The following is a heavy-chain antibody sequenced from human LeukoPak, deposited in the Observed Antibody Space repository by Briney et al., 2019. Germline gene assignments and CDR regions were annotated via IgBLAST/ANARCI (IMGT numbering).Heavy chain of an antibody. CDR1: GGSIRSSYYY. CDR3: ARGGESGYDT. Sequence: PSETLSLTCTVSGGSIRSSYYYWGWIRQPPGKGLEWIGTIYSTGNTYYNPSLKSRLTISVDTSKNQFSLKLSSVTAADTAVYYCARGGESGYDTWGQGSLVTVSS. V-gene: IGHV4-39*01. J-gene: IGHJ5*02. CDR2: IYSTGNT. D-gene: IGHD5-12*01.